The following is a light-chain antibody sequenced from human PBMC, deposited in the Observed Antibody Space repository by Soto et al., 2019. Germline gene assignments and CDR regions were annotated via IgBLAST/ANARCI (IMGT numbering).Light chain of an antibody. CDR3: QHYRTS. Sequence: EIVLTQSPGTLSLSPGERATLSCRASQSVSSGYLAWYQQKPGQPPRLLIYGASSRATGIPARFSGSGSGTDFTLTITRLEPEDFAVYYCQHYRTSFGGGTKVEIK. CDR1: QSVSSGY. CDR2: GAS. V-gene: IGKV3-20*01. J-gene: IGKJ4*01.